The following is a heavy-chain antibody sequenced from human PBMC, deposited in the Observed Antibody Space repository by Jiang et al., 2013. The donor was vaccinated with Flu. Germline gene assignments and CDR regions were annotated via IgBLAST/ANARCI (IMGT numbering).Heavy chain of an antibody. CDR1: GYIFSTYA. CDR3: ARGSVTPNYYYGMAV. Sequence: QSGSELKKPGASVKVSCKASGYIFSTYAVNWVRQAPGQGLEWMGWIDTNTGNPTYAPGFTGRFVFSLDTSVSTTYMQITSLKAEDTAVYYCARGSVTPNYYYGMAVWGQGTSVTVSS. V-gene: IGHV7-4-1*02. CDR2: IDTNTGNP. D-gene: IGHD4-17*01. J-gene: IGHJ6*02.